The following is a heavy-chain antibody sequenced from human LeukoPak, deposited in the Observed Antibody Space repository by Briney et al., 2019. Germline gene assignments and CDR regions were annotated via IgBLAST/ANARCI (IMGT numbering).Heavy chain of an antibody. Sequence: GGSMRLSCAAAGFTFSSYALSGGRQAPGKVLEWVFAISGSGGSTYYADSVKGRFTISRDNSKNTLYLQMNSLRAEDTAVYYCAKSGRRWELLRNYFDYWGQGTLVTVSS. V-gene: IGHV3-23*01. J-gene: IGHJ4*02. D-gene: IGHD1-26*01. CDR2: ISGSGGST. CDR1: GFTFSSYA. CDR3: AKSGRRWELLRNYFDY.